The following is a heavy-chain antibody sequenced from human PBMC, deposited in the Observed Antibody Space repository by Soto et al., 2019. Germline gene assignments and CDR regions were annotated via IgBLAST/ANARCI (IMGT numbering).Heavy chain of an antibody. CDR1: GGSISSGGYY. V-gene: IGHV4-31*03. Sequence: QVQLQESGPGLVKPSQTLSLTCTVSGGSISSGGYYWSWIRQHPGKGLEWIGYIFYSGNTYYTPSLNSRVTISVDPSKNQFSLKLSSVTAADTAVYYCATATYYYDSSGYSDRVLDYWGQGTLVTVSS. J-gene: IGHJ4*02. CDR3: ATATYYYDSSGYSDRVLDY. CDR2: IFYSGNT. D-gene: IGHD3-22*01.